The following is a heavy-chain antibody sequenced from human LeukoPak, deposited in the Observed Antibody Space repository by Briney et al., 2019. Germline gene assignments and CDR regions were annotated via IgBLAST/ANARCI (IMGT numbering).Heavy chain of an antibody. CDR2: ISSSNTI. CDR1: GFTFSSYE. V-gene: IGHV3-48*03. CDR3: AELGITMIGGV. J-gene: IGHJ6*04. Sequence: GGSLRLSCAASGFTFSSYEMNWVRQAPGKGLEWVSYISSSNTIYYADFVKGRFTISRDNAKNSLYLQMNSLRAEDTAVYYCAELGITMIGGVWGKGTTVTISS. D-gene: IGHD3-10*02.